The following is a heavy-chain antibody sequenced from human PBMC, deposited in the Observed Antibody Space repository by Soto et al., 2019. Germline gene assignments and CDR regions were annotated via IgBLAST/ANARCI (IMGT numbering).Heavy chain of an antibody. J-gene: IGHJ4*02. Sequence: GGSLRLSCAASGFTFSSYGMHWVRQAPGKGLEWVAVISYDGSNKYYADSVKGRFTISRDNSKNTLYLQMNSLRAEDTAVYYCAKNLFPYDSSGYSDYWGQGTLVTAPQ. CDR2: ISYDGSNK. CDR1: GFTFSSYG. V-gene: IGHV3-30*18. D-gene: IGHD3-22*01. CDR3: AKNLFPYDSSGYSDY.